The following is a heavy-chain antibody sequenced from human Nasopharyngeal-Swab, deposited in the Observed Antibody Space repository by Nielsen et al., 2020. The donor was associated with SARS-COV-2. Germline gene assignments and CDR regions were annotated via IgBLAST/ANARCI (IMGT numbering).Heavy chain of an antibody. V-gene: IGHV4-39*01. Sequence: RQMPGKGLEWIGSIYYSGSTYYNPSLKSRVTISVDTSKNQFSLKLSSVTAADTAVYYCATPWELSAYWGQGTLVTVSS. J-gene: IGHJ4*02. CDR2: IYYSGST. CDR3: ATPWELSAY. D-gene: IGHD1-26*01.